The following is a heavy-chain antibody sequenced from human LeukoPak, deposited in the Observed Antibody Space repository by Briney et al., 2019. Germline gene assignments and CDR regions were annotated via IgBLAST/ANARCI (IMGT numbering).Heavy chain of an antibody. CDR1: GGTFSSYA. Sequence: GASVKVSCKASGGTFSSYAISWVRQAPGQGLEWMGRIIPILGIANYAQKFQGRVTITADKSTSTAYMELSSLRSEDTAVYYCARDLSGVAVAGTIDYWGQGTLVTVSS. CDR3: ARDLSGVAVAGTIDY. J-gene: IGHJ4*02. CDR2: IIPILGIA. D-gene: IGHD6-19*01. V-gene: IGHV1-69*04.